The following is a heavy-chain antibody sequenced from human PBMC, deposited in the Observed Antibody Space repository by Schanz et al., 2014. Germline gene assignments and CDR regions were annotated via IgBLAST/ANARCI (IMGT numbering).Heavy chain of an antibody. CDR1: GFTFITYT. Sequence: EVQLLESGGGLVQPGGSLRLSCAASGFTFITYTMNWVRQTPGKGLEWVSGISGSGGSTYDADSVKGRFTISRDNSKNTLYLQMNSLRAEDTAVYYCAREDCSATSCYFRYWGQGTLVTVSS. CDR2: ISGSGGST. J-gene: IGHJ4*02. V-gene: IGHV3-23*01. D-gene: IGHD2-21*01. CDR3: AREDCSATSCYFRY.